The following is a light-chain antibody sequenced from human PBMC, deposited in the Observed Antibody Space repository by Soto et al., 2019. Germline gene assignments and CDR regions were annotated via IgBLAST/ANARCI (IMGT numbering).Light chain of an antibody. Sequence: DIQMTQSPSSLSASLGDRVTITCRASQSVNTYLNWYQQKPGKAPKLLIYTASHLQSGVPSRFSGSGSGTDFTLTISSLQPEDSATYYCQQSYSTTTFGRGTRVEIK. CDR3: QQSYSTTT. CDR1: QSVNTY. CDR2: TAS. J-gene: IGKJ4*02. V-gene: IGKV1-39*01.